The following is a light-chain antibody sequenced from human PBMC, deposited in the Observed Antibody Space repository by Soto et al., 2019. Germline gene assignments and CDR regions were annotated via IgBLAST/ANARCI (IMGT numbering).Light chain of an antibody. J-gene: IGKJ1*01. CDR2: GES. CDR3: HQYGSSPQT. Sequence: EIVLTQSPGTLSLSPGERATLSCRGSQTVSRDYLAWYQQRPGQAPRLLIYGESSRATDIPARFSGSGSGTDLNLTISRLEPEDFAVYYCHQYGSSPQTCGQGTKVDIK. V-gene: IGKV3-20*01. CDR1: QTVSRDY.